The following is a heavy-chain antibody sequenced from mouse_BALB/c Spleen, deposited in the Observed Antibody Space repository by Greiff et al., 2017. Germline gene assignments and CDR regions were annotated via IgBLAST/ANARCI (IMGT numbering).Heavy chain of an antibody. V-gene: IGHV1-5*01. J-gene: IGHJ4*01. D-gene: IGHD2-1*01. CDR2: IYPGNSDT. Sequence: EVQLVESGTVLARPGASVKMSCKASGYSFTSYWMHWVKQRPGQGLEWIGAIYPGNSDTSYNQKFKGKAKLTAVTSASTAYMELSSLTNEDSAVYYCTRESYGNYGGAMDYWGQGTSVTVSS. CDR3: TRESYGNYGGAMDY. CDR1: GYSFTSYW.